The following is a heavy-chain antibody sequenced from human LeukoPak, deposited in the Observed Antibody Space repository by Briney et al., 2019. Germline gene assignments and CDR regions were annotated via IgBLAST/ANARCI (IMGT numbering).Heavy chain of an antibody. CDR2: IWYDGSNK. Sequence: GGSLRLSCAASGFTFSSYGMHWVRQAPGKGLEWVAVIWYDGSNKYYADSVKGRFTISRDNAKNSLYLQMNSLRAEDTAVYYCARDQYDILTGYSYYYYYGMDVWGQGTTVTVSS. D-gene: IGHD3-9*01. CDR1: GFTFSSYG. CDR3: ARDQYDILTGYSYYYYYGMDV. J-gene: IGHJ6*02. V-gene: IGHV3-33*01.